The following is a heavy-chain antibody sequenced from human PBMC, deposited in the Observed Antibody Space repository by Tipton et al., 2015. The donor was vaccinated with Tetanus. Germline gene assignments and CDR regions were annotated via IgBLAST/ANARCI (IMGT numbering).Heavy chain of an antibody. Sequence: TLSLTCTVSGGSINSGGHFWTWIRQPPGKEPEWVGYVYHNGNTNYHPSLKGRLTISVDTSKNQFSLNLKSVITADTAIYYCARANNDYPKKGPFDYWGQGILVTVSS. D-gene: IGHD5-12*01. CDR2: VYHNGNT. J-gene: IGHJ4*02. CDR3: ARANNDYPKKGPFDY. CDR1: GGSINSGGHF. V-gene: IGHV4-61*08.